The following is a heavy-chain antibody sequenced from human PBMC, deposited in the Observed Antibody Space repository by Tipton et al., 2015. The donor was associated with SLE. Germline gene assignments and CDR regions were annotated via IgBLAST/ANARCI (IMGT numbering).Heavy chain of an antibody. CDR3: ARSPVDYWNGYSA. V-gene: IGHV3-23*01. CDR2: LSGRGGST. CDR1: GFTFSSYA. J-gene: IGHJ4*02. D-gene: IGHD3-3*01. Sequence: SLRLSCSASGFTFSSYAMSWVRQAPGKGLEWVSALSGRGGSTHDAGSVKGRFTISRDNSKNSLYLQMNGLRAEDTAVYYGARSPVDYWNGYSAWGQGTLVAVSS.